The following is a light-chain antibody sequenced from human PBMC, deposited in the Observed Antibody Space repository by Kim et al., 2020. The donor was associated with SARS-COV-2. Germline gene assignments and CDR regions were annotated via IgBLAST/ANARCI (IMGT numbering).Light chain of an antibody. CDR1: ALPKQY. CDR2: KDS. Sequence: PGQTARITCSGDALPKQYAYWYQQKPGQAPVRVIYKDSERPSGIPERFSGSSSVTTVTLTISGVQAEDEADYYCQSADSSGTYVVFGGGTQLTVL. J-gene: IGLJ2*01. V-gene: IGLV3-25*03. CDR3: QSADSSGTYVV.